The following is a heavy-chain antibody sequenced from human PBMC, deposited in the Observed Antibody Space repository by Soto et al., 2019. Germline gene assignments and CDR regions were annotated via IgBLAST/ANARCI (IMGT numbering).Heavy chain of an antibody. J-gene: IGHJ6*02. CDR3: AKETGYSSGWYYYYGMDV. CDR2: KSGSGSGT. CDR1: GFSFSSYA. V-gene: IGHV3-23*01. Sequence: EVQLLESGGGLIQPGGSPRLSCAASGFSFSSYAMNWVRQAPGKGLEWVSAKSGSGSGTYYADSVKGRFTISRDNSKNTLYLQMNSLRAEDTAVYYCAKETGYSSGWYYYYGMDVWGQGTTVTVSS. D-gene: IGHD6-19*01.